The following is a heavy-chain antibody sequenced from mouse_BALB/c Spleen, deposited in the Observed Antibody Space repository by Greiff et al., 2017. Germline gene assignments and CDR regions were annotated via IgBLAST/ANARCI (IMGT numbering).Heavy chain of an antibody. D-gene: IGHD1-1*01. CDR1: GISITTGNYR. J-gene: IGHJ3*01. CDR2: IYYSGTI. Sequence: EVQLVESGPGLVKPSQTVSLTCTVTGISITTGNYRWSWIRQFPGNKLEWIGYIYYSGTITYNPSLTSRTTITRDTSKNQFFLEMNSLTAEDTATYYCAREGGYYGFAYWGQGTLVTVSA. CDR3: AREGGYYGFAY. V-gene: IGHV3-5*02.